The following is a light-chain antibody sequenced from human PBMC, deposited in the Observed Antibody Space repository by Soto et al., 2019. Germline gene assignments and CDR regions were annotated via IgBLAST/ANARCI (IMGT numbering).Light chain of an antibody. Sequence: QSLLTQPPSASGTAGQRVTISCAGSNSNIGSNPVHWYQQFPGTAPKVLIYSNYQRPSGVPDRFSGSKSGTSASLAISGLQSEDEADYYCAAWDDRLSDLLFGGGTKVTVL. J-gene: IGLJ2*01. CDR3: AAWDDRLSDLL. CDR2: SNY. V-gene: IGLV1-44*01. CDR1: NSNIGSNP.